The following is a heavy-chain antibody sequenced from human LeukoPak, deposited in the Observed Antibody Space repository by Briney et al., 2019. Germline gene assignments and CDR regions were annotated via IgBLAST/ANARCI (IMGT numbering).Heavy chain of an antibody. CDR3: ASTSVDSNYESAYWFDY. Sequence: QAGGSLRLSCAASGCTSSSYGMHWVRQAPGKGLEWVAFIRYDGSNKYYADSVKGRFTISRDNSKNTLYLQMNSLRAEDTAVYYCASTSVDSNYESAYWFDYWGQGTLVTVSS. D-gene: IGHD4-11*01. J-gene: IGHJ4*02. CDR2: IRYDGSNK. V-gene: IGHV3-30*02. CDR1: GCTSSSYG.